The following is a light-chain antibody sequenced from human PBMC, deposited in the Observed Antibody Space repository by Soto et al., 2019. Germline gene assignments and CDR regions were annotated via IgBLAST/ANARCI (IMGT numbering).Light chain of an antibody. CDR3: QQADTFPIT. Sequence: AIQMTQSPSSLSASVGDRVSITCRASQGIRNDLGWYQQKPGKAPKLLIYAASSLQSGVPSRFSGSGFGTDFTLTISSLQPEDSAIYYCQQADTFPITFGQGTRLEIK. CDR1: QGIRND. V-gene: IGKV1-6*01. J-gene: IGKJ5*01. CDR2: AAS.